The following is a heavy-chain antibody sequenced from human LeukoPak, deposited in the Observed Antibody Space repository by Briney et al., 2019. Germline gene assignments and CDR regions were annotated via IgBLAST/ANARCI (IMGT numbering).Heavy chain of an antibody. V-gene: IGHV3-30*18. D-gene: IGHD6-19*01. CDR1: GFTLSSYG. CDR3: AKGAGIFDY. Sequence: GGSLRLSCAASGFTLSSYGMHWVRQAPGKGLEWVAVISYDGSNKYYADSVKGRFTISRDNSKNTLYLQMNSLRAEDTAVYYCAKGAGIFDYWGQGTLVTVSS. CDR2: ISYDGSNK. J-gene: IGHJ4*02.